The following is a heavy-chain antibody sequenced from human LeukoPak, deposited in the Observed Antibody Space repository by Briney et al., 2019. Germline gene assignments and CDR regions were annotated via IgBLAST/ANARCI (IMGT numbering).Heavy chain of an antibody. CDR2: TSGIGAGT. Sequence: GGSLRLSCAASGFTFSSYWMHWVRQAPGKGLEWVSTTSGIGAGTYYADSVRGRFTISRDNAKNTLYLQMDSLRAEDTAVYYCAKDSRDWTYFDFWGQGTLVTVSS. V-gene: IGHV3-23*01. D-gene: IGHD3/OR15-3a*01. J-gene: IGHJ4*02. CDR3: AKDSRDWTYFDF. CDR1: GFTFSSYW.